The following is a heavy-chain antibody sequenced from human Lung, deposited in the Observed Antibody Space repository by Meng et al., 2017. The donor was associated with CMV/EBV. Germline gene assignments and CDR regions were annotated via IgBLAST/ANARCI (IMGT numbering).Heavy chain of an antibody. V-gene: IGHV3-23*01. J-gene: IGHJ6*02. CDR2: ISSSGGST. CDR3: AIAPITYYGMDV. CDR1: GFNFSSYA. Sequence: GESXKSSCAASGFNFSSYAMSWVRQAPGQGLELVSAISSSGGSTYYADSVKGRFTISRDNSKNTLYLQMNSLRAEDTAVYYCAIAPITYYGMDVCGQGTAVTVSS.